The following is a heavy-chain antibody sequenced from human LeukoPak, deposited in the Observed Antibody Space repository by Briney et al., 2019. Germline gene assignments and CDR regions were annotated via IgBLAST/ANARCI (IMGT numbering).Heavy chain of an antibody. CDR2: IYYSGST. Sequence: SETLSLTCTVSGGSVSSGSYYWSWVRQPPGKGLEWIGYIYYSGSTNYNPSLKSRVTISVDTSKNQFSLKLSSVTAADTAVYYCAGSNDFWSGYQYGIDVWGQGTTVTVSS. CDR3: AGSNDFWSGYQYGIDV. V-gene: IGHV4-61*01. J-gene: IGHJ6*02. CDR1: GGSVSSGSYY. D-gene: IGHD3-3*01.